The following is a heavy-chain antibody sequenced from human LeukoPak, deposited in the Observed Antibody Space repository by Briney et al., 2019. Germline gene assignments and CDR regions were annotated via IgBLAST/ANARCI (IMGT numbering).Heavy chain of an antibody. CDR2: ISYDGS. Sequence: GGPLRLSCAPSGFFSSPYPMHWGRPPPGKGREWVAFISYDGSDSVKGRFTISRENSKNTLYLQMSSLRAEDTAVYYCASGYSGYAGDNWFDPWGQGTLVTVSS. J-gene: IGHJ5*02. CDR3: ASGYSGYAGDNWFDP. CDR1: GFFSSPYP. V-gene: IGHV3-30*04. D-gene: IGHD5-12*01.